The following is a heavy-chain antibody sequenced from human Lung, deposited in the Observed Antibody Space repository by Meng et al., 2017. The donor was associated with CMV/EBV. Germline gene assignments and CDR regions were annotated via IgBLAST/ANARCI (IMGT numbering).Heavy chain of an antibody. CDR3: ARARVFYAMDV. CDR1: GFTFSTYT. V-gene: IGHV3-21*01. Sequence: GGSLRLSCAASGFTFSTYTINWVRQAPGKGLEWVSCISSSSSYIYYADSVKGRFTISRDNAKNSVYLQMDSLRADDTAVYYCARARVFYAMDVWGQGTTVTDSS. CDR2: ISSSSSYI. J-gene: IGHJ6*02.